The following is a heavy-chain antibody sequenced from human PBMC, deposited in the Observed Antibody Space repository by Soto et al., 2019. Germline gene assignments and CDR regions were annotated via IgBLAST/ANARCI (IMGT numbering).Heavy chain of an antibody. CDR1: GGSFSGYY. V-gene: IGHV4-34*01. CDR3: ARAQVGGSSLSYYYGMDV. D-gene: IGHD6-6*01. J-gene: IGHJ6*02. Sequence: KASETLSLTCAVYGGSFSGYYWSWIRQPPGKGLEWIGEINHSGSTNYNPSLKSRVTISVDTSKNQFSLKLSSVTAADTAVYYCARAQVGGSSLSYYYGMDVWGQGTTVNGS. CDR2: INHSGST.